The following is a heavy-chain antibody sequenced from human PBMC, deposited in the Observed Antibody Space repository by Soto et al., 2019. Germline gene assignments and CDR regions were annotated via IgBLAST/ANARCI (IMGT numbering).Heavy chain of an antibody. D-gene: IGHD3-22*01. CDR1: GFTFSSYS. J-gene: IGHJ4*02. Sequence: GGSVRLSCAASGFTFSSYSMNWVRQAPGKGLEWVSSISSSSSYIYYADSVKGRFTISRDNAKNSLYLQMNSLRAEDTAVYYCARGYYDSSGYYSFDYWGQGTLVTVSS. V-gene: IGHV3-21*01. CDR3: ARGYYDSSGYYSFDY. CDR2: ISSSSSYI.